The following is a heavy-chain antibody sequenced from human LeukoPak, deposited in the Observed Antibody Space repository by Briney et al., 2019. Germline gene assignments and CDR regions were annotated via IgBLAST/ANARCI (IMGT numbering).Heavy chain of an antibody. CDR3: AELGITMIGGV. CDR2: ISSSGSTI. D-gene: IGHD3-10*02. V-gene: IGHV3-48*03. J-gene: IGHJ6*04. CDR1: GFTFSSYE. Sequence: GGALRLSCASPGFTFSSYEMNWVRQAPGKGLEWVSYISSSGSTIYYADSVKGRFTISRDNAKNSLYLQMNSLRAEDTAVYYCAELGITMIGGVWGKGTTVTISS.